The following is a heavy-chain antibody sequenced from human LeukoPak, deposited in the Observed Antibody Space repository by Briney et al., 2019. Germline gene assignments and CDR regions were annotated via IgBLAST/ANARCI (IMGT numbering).Heavy chain of an antibody. CDR2: ISAGGGGST. CDR1: GFTFSSYA. Sequence: GGSLRLSCAASGFTFSSYAMNWVRQAPGKGLEWVSGISAGGGGSTEYADSVKGRFTISRDNSKNTLFLQMNSLRAEDTAVYYCAKGSDCSVDFRGPDYWGQGTLVTVSS. CDR3: AKGSDCSVDFRGPDY. D-gene: IGHD2-21*01. J-gene: IGHJ4*02. V-gene: IGHV3-23*01.